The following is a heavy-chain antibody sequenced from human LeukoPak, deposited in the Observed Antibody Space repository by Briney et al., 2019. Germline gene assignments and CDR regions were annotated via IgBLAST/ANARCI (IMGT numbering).Heavy chain of an antibody. Sequence: SETLSLTCSVSGGSISSGGYYWSWLRQHPGKGLEWVGDIYYSGSTYYNASLKSRVNISVDTSKKQFPLKLSSVTAADTAVYYCARGSYHFFDYWGQGTLVTVSS. J-gene: IGHJ4*02. CDR2: IYYSGST. CDR3: ARGSYHFFDY. V-gene: IGHV4-31*03. D-gene: IGHD1-26*01. CDR1: GGSISSGGYY.